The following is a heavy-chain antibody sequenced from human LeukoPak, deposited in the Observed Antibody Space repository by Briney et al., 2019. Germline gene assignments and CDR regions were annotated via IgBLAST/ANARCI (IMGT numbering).Heavy chain of an antibody. Sequence: SETLSLTCTVSGGSISSFYWSWIRQPPGKGLEWIGYIYYTGSTYYNPSLKSRVTISVDTSKNQFSLKLSSVTAADTAVYYCARLEGYSGYDWVWGIILLWGQGTLVTVSS. CDR1: GGSISSFY. V-gene: IGHV4-59*08. D-gene: IGHD5-12*01. J-gene: IGHJ4*02. CDR2: IYYTGST. CDR3: ARLEGYSGYDWVWGIILL.